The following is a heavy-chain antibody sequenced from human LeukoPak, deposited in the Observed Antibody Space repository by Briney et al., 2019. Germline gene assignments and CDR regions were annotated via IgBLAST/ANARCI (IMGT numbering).Heavy chain of an antibody. CDR3: ASPGSLRHYFDS. J-gene: IGHJ4*02. V-gene: IGHV1-69*06. D-gene: IGHD1-26*01. Sequence: GASVKVSCKASGGTFSSYAISWVRQAPGQGLGWMGGIIPIFGTANYAQKFQGRVTITADKSTSTAYMELSSLRSEDTAAYYCASPGSLRHYFDSWGQGTLVTVSS. CDR1: GGTFSSYA. CDR2: IIPIFGTA.